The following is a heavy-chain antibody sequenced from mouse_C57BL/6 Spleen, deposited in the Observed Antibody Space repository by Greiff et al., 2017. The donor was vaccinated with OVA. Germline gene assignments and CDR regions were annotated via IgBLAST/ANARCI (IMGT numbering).Heavy chain of an antibody. Sequence: VQLQQSGPELVKPGASVKISCKASGYAFSSSWMNWVKQRPGKGLEWIGRIYPGDGDTNYNGKFKGKATLTADKSSSTAYMQLSSLTSEDSAVYFCARSGTGSGGFDCWGQGTTLTVSS. CDR2: IYPGDGDT. V-gene: IGHV1-82*01. CDR1: GYAFSSSW. D-gene: IGHD4-1*01. J-gene: IGHJ2*01. CDR3: ARSGTGSGGFDC.